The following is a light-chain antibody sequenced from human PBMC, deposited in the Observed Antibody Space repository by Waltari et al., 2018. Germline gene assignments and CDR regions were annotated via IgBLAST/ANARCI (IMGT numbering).Light chain of an antibody. CDR1: QSIDSY. CDR2: AAS. J-gene: IGKJ3*01. Sequence: DIQMAQSPSSLSASVGDRVTITCRASQSIDSYLNWYQQKPWKAPKLLIYAASTLQSGVPSRFSGSGSGTDFTLTISSLQPEDFATYYCQQSDSIPPQFTFGPGTKVDIK. CDR3: QQSDSIPPQFT. V-gene: IGKV1-39*01.